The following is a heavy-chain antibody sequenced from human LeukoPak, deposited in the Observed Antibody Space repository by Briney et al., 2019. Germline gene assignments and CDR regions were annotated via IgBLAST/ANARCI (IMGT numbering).Heavy chain of an antibody. Sequence: GGSLRLSCAASGFTFSSYEMNWVRQAPGKGLEWVSYISSSGSTIYYADSVKGRFTISRDNAKNSLYLQMNSLRAEDTAVYYCAKRRPSLVVAATTDAFDIWGQGTMVTVSS. D-gene: IGHD2-15*01. CDR1: GFTFSSYE. CDR2: ISSSGSTI. CDR3: AKRRPSLVVAATTDAFDI. J-gene: IGHJ3*02. V-gene: IGHV3-48*03.